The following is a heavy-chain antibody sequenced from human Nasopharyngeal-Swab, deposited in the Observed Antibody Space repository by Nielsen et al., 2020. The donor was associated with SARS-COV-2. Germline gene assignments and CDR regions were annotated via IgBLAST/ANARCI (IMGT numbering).Heavy chain of an antibody. J-gene: IGHJ4*02. D-gene: IGHD3-22*01. CDR3: GRDRYYDSSGFDY. V-gene: IGHV3-33*01. CDR2: IWYGGSEK. Sequence: GESLQISCAASGFTFNNYGMHWVRQAPGKGLEWVAVIWYGGSEKHYADSVRGRFTISRDNPKNTLYLQMNSLRAEDTAIYYCGRDRYYDSSGFDYWGQGTLVSVSS. CDR1: GFTFNNYG.